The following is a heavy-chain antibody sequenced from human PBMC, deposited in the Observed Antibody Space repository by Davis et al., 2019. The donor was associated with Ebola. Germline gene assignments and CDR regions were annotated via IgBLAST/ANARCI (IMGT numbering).Heavy chain of an antibody. CDR3: TTPGGQDSGYEFFDT. D-gene: IGHD5-12*01. CDR1: GYTFTNYY. V-gene: IGHV1-46*03. Sequence: AASVKVSCKASGYTFTNYYMHWVRQAPGQGLEWMGMINPNDGTTIYAQKFQGRITVTRDTSTTTVYMDLSSLRSEDTALYYCTTPGGQDSGYEFFDTWGQGTMVTVSS. CDR2: INPNDGTT. J-gene: IGHJ3*02.